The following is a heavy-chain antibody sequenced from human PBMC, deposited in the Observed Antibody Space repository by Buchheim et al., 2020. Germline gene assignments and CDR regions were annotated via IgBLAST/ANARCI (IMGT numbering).Heavy chain of an antibody. CDR3: ARLKGIAAAGTKGGMDV. CDR1: GGSFSGYY. D-gene: IGHD6-13*01. Sequence: QVQLQQWGAGLLKPSETLSLTCAVYGGSFSGYYWSWIRQPPGKGLEWIGEINHRGSTNYNPSLKSRVTISVDTSKNQFSLKLSSVTAADTAVYYCARLKGIAAAGTKGGMDVWGQGTT. CDR2: INHRGST. V-gene: IGHV4-34*01. J-gene: IGHJ6*02.